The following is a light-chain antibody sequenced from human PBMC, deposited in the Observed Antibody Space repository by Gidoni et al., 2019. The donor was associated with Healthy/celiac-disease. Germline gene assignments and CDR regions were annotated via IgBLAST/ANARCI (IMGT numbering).Light chain of an antibody. CDR1: SSDVGGYNY. V-gene: IGLV2-14*01. J-gene: IGLJ3*02. CDR2: EVS. CDR3: SSYTSSSTWV. Sequence: QSALTQPASVAGSPGQAITISCTGTSSDVGGYNYVSGYQPHPGKAPNLMIYEVSNRPSGVSNRFSGSKSGNTASLTISGLQAEDEADYYCSSYTSSSTWVFGGGTKLTVL.